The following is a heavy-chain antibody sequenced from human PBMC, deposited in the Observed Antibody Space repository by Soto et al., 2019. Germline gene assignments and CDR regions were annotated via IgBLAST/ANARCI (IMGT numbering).Heavy chain of an antibody. CDR1: GYTFTSYG. CDR3: ARGRYGDY. D-gene: IGHD1-1*01. Sequence: QVHLVQSGAEVKKPGASVKVSCKASGYTFTSYGITWVRQAPGQGLEWMGWISAHNGNTDYAQKLQGRVIVTRDTYTSPAYMEMRSVRSDDTAVYYCARGRYGDYWGQGALVTVSS. J-gene: IGHJ4*02. V-gene: IGHV1-18*01. CDR2: ISAHNGNT.